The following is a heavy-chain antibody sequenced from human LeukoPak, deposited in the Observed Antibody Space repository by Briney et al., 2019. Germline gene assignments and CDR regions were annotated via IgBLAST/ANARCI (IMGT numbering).Heavy chain of an antibody. CDR1: GFTFSSYG. V-gene: IGHV3-33*01. J-gene: IGHJ5*02. D-gene: IGHD4-17*01. CDR3: ASDGNAAKNGLHYGSDR. CDR2: ISYDGNGR. Sequence: PGGSLRLPCEASGFTFSSYGMHWVGHVPGKGLEWVAIISYDGNGRYYVASVRCRFTISRDSSKNTVDLQMYSLRAEDTAVYYCASDGNAAKNGLHYGSDRWGHGSLVTVSS.